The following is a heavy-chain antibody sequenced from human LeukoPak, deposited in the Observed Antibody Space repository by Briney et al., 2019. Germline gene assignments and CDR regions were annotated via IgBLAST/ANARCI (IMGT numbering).Heavy chain of an antibody. V-gene: IGHV1-18*01. CDR1: GYTFTSYG. CDR3: ARGRERYSSSSSGVTDY. CDR2: ISAYNGNT. D-gene: IGHD6-6*01. Sequence: ASVKVSCKASGYTFTSYGISWVRQAPGQGLEWMGWISAYNGNTNYAQKLQGRVTMTTDTSTSTAYMELRSARSDDTAVYYCARGRERYSSSSSGVTDYWGQGTLVTASS. J-gene: IGHJ4*02.